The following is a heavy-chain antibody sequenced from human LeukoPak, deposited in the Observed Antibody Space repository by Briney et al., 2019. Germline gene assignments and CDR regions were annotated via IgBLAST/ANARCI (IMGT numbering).Heavy chain of an antibody. Sequence: GSSVKVSCKASGGTFSSYAISWVRQAPGQGLEWMGGIIPIFGTANYAQKFQGRVTITADESTSTAYMELSSLRSEDTAVYYCARDLLLGSSSTPFRAYYYMDVWGKGTTVTVSS. V-gene: IGHV1-69*01. D-gene: IGHD6-13*01. J-gene: IGHJ6*03. CDR3: ARDLLLGSSSTPFRAYYYMDV. CDR1: GGTFSSYA. CDR2: IIPIFGTA.